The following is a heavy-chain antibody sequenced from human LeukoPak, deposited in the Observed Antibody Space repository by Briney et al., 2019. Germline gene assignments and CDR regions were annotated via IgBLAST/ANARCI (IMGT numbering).Heavy chain of an antibody. CDR3: ARVQWFGPYYYYGMDV. D-gene: IGHD3-10*01. CDR2: IIPIFGTA. J-gene: IGHJ6*02. V-gene: IGHV1-69*13. CDR1: GGTFSSYG. Sequence: SVTVSCKASGGTFSSYGISWVRQAPGQGLEWMGGIIPIFGTANCAQKFQGRVTITADESTSTAYMELSSLRSEDTAVYYCARVQWFGPYYYYGMDVWGQGTTVTVSS.